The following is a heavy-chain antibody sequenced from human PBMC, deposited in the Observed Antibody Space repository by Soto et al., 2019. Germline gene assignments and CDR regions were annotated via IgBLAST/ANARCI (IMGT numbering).Heavy chain of an antibody. D-gene: IGHD3-22*01. J-gene: IGHJ4*02. CDR2: ISSSSSTI. Sequence: LRLSCAASGFTFSSYSMNWVRQAPGKGLEWVSYISSSSSTIYYADSVKGRFTISRDNAKNSLYLQMNSLRDEDTAVYYCARDYYDSSGYHALLDYCGQGTLVTVSS. CDR3: ARDYYDSSGYHALLDY. CDR1: GFTFSSYS. V-gene: IGHV3-48*02.